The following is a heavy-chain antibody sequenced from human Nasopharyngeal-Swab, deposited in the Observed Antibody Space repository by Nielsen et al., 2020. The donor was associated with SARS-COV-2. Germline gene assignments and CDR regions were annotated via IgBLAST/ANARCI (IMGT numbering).Heavy chain of an antibody. CDR1: GFTFSSYS. J-gene: IGHJ4*02. CDR3: ARGVAAADLDY. CDR2: ISSSSSYI. D-gene: IGHD6-13*01. V-gene: IGHV3-21*01. Sequence: GESLKISCPASGFTFSSYSMNWVRQAPGKGLEWVSSISSSSSYIYYADSVKGRFTISRDNAKNSLYLQMNSLRAEDTAVYYCARGVAAADLDYWGQGTLVTVSS.